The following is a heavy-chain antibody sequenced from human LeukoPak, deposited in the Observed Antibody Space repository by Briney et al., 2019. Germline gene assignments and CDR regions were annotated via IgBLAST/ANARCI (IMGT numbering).Heavy chain of an antibody. V-gene: IGHV3-7*03. CDR1: GFTFSSYW. Sequence: GGSLRLSCAASGFTFSSYWMSWVRQAPGKGLEWVANTKQDGSEKYYVDSVKGRFTISRDNAKNSLYLQMNSLRAEDTAVYYCAREADVVVASLDNWGQGTLVTVSS. J-gene: IGHJ4*02. CDR3: AREADVVVASLDN. D-gene: IGHD2-15*01. CDR2: TKQDGSEK.